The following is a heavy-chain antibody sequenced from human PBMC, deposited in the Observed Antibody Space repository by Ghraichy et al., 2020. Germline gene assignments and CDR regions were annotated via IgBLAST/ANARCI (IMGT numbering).Heavy chain of an antibody. CDR2: INSDGSST. J-gene: IGHJ6*02. CDR1: GFTFSSYW. D-gene: IGHD2-2*01. Sequence: GGSLRLSCAASGFTFSSYWMHWVRQAPGKGLVWVSRINSDGSSTSYADSVKGRFTISRDNAKNTLYLQMNSLRAEDTAVYYCTRVGCSSTSCYPYYYYGMVAWGQGATVTVSS. CDR3: TRVGCSSTSCYPYYYYGMVA. V-gene: IGHV3-74*01.